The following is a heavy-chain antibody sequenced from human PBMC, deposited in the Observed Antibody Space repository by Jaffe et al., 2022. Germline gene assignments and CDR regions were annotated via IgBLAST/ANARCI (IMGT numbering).Heavy chain of an antibody. Sequence: EVQLLESGGGLVQPGGSLRLSCAASGFTFSSYAMSWVRQAPGKGLEWVSAISGSGGSTYYADSVKGRFTISRDNSKNTLYLQMNSLRAEDTAVYYCAKAKPFAHCSSTSCGFDYWGQGTLVTVSS. D-gene: IGHD2-2*01. CDR3: AKAKPFAHCSSTSCGFDY. V-gene: IGHV3-23*01. J-gene: IGHJ4*02. CDR1: GFTFSSYA. CDR2: ISGSGGST.